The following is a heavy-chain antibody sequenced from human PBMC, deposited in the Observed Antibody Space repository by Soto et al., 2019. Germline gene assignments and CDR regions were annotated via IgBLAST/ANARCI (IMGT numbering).Heavy chain of an antibody. V-gene: IGHV3-7*01. CDR2: INADGSDK. D-gene: IGHD2-2*01. CDR1: GFPFSVYS. Sequence: GGSLRLSCVGSGFPFSVYSISWVRQAPGKGLEWVANINADGSDKNHLDSVKGRFTISRDNAKNSLFLQMNSLRAEDTAVYYCARKYCSSTSCYDRGPSYHYYYGMDVWGQGTTVTVS. J-gene: IGHJ6*02. CDR3: ARKYCSSTSCYDRGPSYHYYYGMDV.